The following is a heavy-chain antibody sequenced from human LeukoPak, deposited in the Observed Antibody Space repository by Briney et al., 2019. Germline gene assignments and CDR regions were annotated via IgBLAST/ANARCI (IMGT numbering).Heavy chain of an antibody. D-gene: IGHD4-17*01. CDR1: GGSISSYH. Sequence: PSETLSLTCTVSGGSISSYHWTWIRQPPGKGLEWIGYIHYSGSTNYNPSLKSRVTISVDTSKNQFSLKLSSVTAADTAVYYCAGKPYGSRSFDYWGQGTLVTVSS. CDR3: AGKPYGSRSFDY. CDR2: IHYSGST. V-gene: IGHV4-59*01. J-gene: IGHJ4*02.